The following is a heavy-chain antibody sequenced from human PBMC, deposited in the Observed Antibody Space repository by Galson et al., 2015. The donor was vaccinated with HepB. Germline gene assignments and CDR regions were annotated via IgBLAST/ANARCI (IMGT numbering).Heavy chain of an antibody. CDR3: ARDRFHHCSSTSCYMGGALFDY. Sequence: SLRLACAASGFTFSSYGMHWVRQAPGKGLEWVAVIWDDGSNKYYADSVKGRFTISRDISKNTLYLQMNSLRAEDTAVYYCARDRFHHCSSTSCYMGGALFDYWGQGTLVTVSS. D-gene: IGHD2-2*02. J-gene: IGHJ4*02. CDR1: GFTFSSYG. CDR2: IWDDGSNK. V-gene: IGHV3-33*01.